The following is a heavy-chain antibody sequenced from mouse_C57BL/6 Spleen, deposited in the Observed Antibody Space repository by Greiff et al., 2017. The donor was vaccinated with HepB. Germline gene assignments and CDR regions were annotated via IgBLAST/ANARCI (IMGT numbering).Heavy chain of an antibody. CDR1: GFNIKDDY. CDR2: IDPENGDT. CDR3: TKAYYSNYEDY. V-gene: IGHV14-4*01. Sequence: VQLQQSGAELVRPGASVKLSCTASGFNIKDDYMHWVKQRPEQGLEWIGWIDPENGDTEYASKFQGKATITADTSSNTAYLQLSSLTSEDTAVYYCTKAYYSNYEDYWGQGTTLTVSS. D-gene: IGHD2-5*01. J-gene: IGHJ2*01.